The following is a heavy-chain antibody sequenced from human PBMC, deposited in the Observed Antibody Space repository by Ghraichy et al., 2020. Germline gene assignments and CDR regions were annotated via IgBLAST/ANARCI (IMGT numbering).Heavy chain of an antibody. J-gene: IGHJ4*02. V-gene: IGHV3-49*03. CDR3: TRDGVDSGYDYVPHYYFDY. D-gene: IGHD5-12*01. CDR1: SSPLDSYD. CDR2: IRSKAYGGTT. Sequence: GGSLRLSCTGSSSPLDSYDISWFRLAPGEGLEWVGFIRSKAYGGTTEYAASVKGRFTISRDDSKSIAYLQMNSLKTEETAVYYCTRDGVDSGYDYVPHYYFDYWGLGTLVTGSS.